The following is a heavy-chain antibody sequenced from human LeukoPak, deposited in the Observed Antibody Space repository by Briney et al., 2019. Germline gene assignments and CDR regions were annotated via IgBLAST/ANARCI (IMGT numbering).Heavy chain of an antibody. Sequence: EGSLRLSCAASGFTFNNYAMTWVRQAPGKGLEWVSGITGGGIGTYYADSVRGRFTISRDNSKNTLDLQMNTLRAEDTAVYYCARRDVSDSSGYYPLFAHWGQGTLVTVSS. V-gene: IGHV3-23*01. CDR2: ITGGGIGT. CDR3: ARRDVSDSSGYYPLFAH. CDR1: GFTFNNYA. J-gene: IGHJ4*02. D-gene: IGHD3-22*01.